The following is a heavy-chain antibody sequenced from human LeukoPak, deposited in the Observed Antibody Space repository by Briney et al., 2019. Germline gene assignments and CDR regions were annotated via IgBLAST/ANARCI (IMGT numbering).Heavy chain of an antibody. D-gene: IGHD6-13*01. V-gene: IGHV4-38-2*02. CDR3: ARVRGSSSWYYFDY. Sequence: SETLSLTCTVSGYSISSGYYWGWIRQPPGKGLEWIGSIYHGRSTYYNPSLKSRVTISVDTSKNQFSLKLSSVTAADTAVYYCARVRGSSSWYYFDYWGQGTLVTVSS. CDR1: GYSISSGYY. J-gene: IGHJ4*02. CDR2: IYHGRST.